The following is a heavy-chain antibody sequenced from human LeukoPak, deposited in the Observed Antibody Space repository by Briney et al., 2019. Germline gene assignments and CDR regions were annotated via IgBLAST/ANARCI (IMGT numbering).Heavy chain of an antibody. Sequence: SETLSLTCTVSGGSISSYYWSWIRQPPGKGLEWIGYIYYSGSTNYNPSLKSRVTISVDTSKNQFYLKRSSVTAADTAGYYCASRSITIFGVVTDDYWGQGTLVTVSS. J-gene: IGHJ4*02. D-gene: IGHD3-3*01. CDR2: IYYSGST. V-gene: IGHV4-59*01. CDR1: GGSISSYY. CDR3: ASRSITIFGVVTDDY.